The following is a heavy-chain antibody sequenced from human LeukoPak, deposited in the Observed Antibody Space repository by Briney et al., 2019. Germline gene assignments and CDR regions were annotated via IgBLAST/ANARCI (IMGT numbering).Heavy chain of an antibody. J-gene: IGHJ6*02. Sequence: GGSLRLSCTASGFTFRNVWMTWVRQAPGKGLEWVGRIQTITDGGTTDYAAPVRGRFTISRDDSKNTLYLQMNSLKTEDTAVYYCTTGSLHYYGSGSYVSGNYYYGMDVWGQGTTVTVSS. CDR3: TTGSLHYYGSGSYVSGNYYYGMDV. CDR2: IQTITDGGTT. D-gene: IGHD3-10*01. V-gene: IGHV3-15*01. CDR1: GFTFRNVW.